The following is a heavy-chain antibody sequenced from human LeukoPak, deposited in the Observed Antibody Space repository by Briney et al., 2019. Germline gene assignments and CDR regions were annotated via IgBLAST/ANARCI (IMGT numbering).Heavy chain of an antibody. Sequence: PSETLSLTCTVSGGSFSSYYWSWIRQPPGKGLEWIGYIYYSGSTNYNPSLKSRVTISVDTSKNQFSLKLSSVTAADTAVYYCARGLMTTVVRSWYFDLWGRGTLVTVSS. CDR3: ARGLMTTVVRSWYFDL. CDR1: GGSFSSYY. V-gene: IGHV4-59*01. CDR2: IYYSGST. J-gene: IGHJ2*01. D-gene: IGHD4-17*01.